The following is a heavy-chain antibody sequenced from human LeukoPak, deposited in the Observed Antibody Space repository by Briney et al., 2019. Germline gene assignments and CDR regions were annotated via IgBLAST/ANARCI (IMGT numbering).Heavy chain of an antibody. CDR3: ARGPCSGGSCYSTFY. CDR2: IRYDGSNK. CDR1: GFTFSSYG. J-gene: IGHJ4*02. D-gene: IGHD2-15*01. Sequence: GGSLRLSCAASGFTFSSYGMHWVRQAPGKGLEWVAFIRYDGSNKYYADSVKGRFTISRDNSKNTLYLQMNSLRAEDTAVYYCARGPCSGGSCYSTFYWGQGTLVTVSS. V-gene: IGHV3-30*02.